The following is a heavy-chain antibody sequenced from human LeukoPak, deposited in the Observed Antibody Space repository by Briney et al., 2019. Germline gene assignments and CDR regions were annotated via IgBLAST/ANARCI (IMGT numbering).Heavy chain of an antibody. D-gene: IGHD4-17*01. Sequence: PGGSLRLSCAASGFTFSSYAMHWVRQAPGKGLEWVAVISYDGSNKYYADSVKGRFTISRDNSKNTLYLQMNSLRAEDTAVYYCARVTAPETTDWDGAFDIWGQGTMVTVSA. J-gene: IGHJ3*02. V-gene: IGHV3-30*04. CDR3: ARVTAPETTDWDGAFDI. CDR1: GFTFSSYA. CDR2: ISYDGSNK.